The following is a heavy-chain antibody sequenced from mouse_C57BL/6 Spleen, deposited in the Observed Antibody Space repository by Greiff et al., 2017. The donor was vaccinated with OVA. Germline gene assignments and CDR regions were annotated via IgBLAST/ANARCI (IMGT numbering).Heavy chain of an antibody. CDR2: ISSGSSTI. CDR3: ARDYGSSYRTYYFDY. V-gene: IGHV5-17*01. J-gene: IGHJ2*01. Sequence: DVMLVESGGGLVKPGGSLKLSCAASGFTFSDYGMHWVRQAPEKGLEWVAYISSGSSTIYYADTVKGRFTISRDNAKNTLFLQMTSLRSEDTAMYYCARDYGSSYRTYYFDYWGQGTTLTVSS. D-gene: IGHD1-1*01. CDR1: GFTFSDYG.